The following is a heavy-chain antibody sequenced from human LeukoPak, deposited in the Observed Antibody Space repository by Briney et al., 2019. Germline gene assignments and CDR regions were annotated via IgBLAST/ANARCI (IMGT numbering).Heavy chain of an antibody. CDR1: DDSISSSSYY. V-gene: IGHV4-39*01. CDR3: ARPYSGSYSPFDY. Sequence: SETLSLTCSVSDDSISSSSYYWGWIRHPPGKGLEWIGSIYYSGSTYYNPSLKSRVTISVDTSKNQFSLKLSSVTAADTAVYYCARPYSGSYSPFDYWGQGTLVTVSS. J-gene: IGHJ4*02. D-gene: IGHD1-26*01. CDR2: IYYSGST.